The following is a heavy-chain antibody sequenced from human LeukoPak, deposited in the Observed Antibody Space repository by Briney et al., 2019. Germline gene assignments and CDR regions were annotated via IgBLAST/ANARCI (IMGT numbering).Heavy chain of an antibody. V-gene: IGHV3-33*01. Sequence: PGGSLRLSCAASGFTFSGYGMHWVRQAPGKGLEWVAVIWYDGSNKYYADSVKGRFTISRDNSKNTLYLQMNSLRAEDTAVYYCASGVDYFDYWGQGTLVTVSS. CDR2: IWYDGSNK. CDR1: GFTFSGYG. CDR3: ASGVDYFDY. J-gene: IGHJ4*02. D-gene: IGHD2-8*01.